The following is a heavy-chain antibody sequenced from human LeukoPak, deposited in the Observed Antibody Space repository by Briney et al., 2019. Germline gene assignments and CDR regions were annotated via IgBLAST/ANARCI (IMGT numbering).Heavy chain of an antibody. J-gene: IGHJ6*03. D-gene: IGHD5-18*01. Sequence: PSETLSLTCTVSGGSISSGDYYWSWIRQPPGKGLEWIGYIYYSGSTYYNPSLKSRVTISVDTSKNQFSLKLSSVTAADTAVYYCARVGNSSGGYYYYMDVWGKGTTVTVSS. CDR3: ARVGNSSGGYYYYMDV. CDR1: GGSISSGDYY. CDR2: IYYSGST. V-gene: IGHV4-30-4*08.